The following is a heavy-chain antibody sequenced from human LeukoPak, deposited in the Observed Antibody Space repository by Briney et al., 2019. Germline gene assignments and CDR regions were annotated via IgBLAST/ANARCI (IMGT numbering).Heavy chain of an antibody. CDR2: IVVGSGNT. CDR1: GFTFTSSA. Sequence: ESSVKVSCKASGFTFTSSAMQWVRQARGQRLEWIGWIVVGSGNTNYAQKFQERVTITRDMSTSTAYMELSSLRSEDTAVYYCAADFDYYDSSGYYHNLDYWGQGTLVTVSS. CDR3: AADFDYYDSSGYYHNLDY. V-gene: IGHV1-58*02. D-gene: IGHD3-22*01. J-gene: IGHJ4*02.